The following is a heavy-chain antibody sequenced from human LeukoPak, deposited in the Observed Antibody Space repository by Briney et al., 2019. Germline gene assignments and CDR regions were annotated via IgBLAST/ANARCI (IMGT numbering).Heavy chain of an antibody. D-gene: IGHD2-2*01. J-gene: IGHJ4*02. CDR1: GGSFSGYY. CDR2: INHSGST. V-gene: IGHV4-34*01. Sequence: SETLSLTCAVDGGSFSGYYWSWIRQPPGKGLEWIGEINHSGSTNYNPSLKSRVTISVDTSKNQFSLELSSVTAADTAVYYCARGRGYCSSTSCYYIDYWGQGTLVTVSS. CDR3: ARGRGYCSSTSCYYIDY.